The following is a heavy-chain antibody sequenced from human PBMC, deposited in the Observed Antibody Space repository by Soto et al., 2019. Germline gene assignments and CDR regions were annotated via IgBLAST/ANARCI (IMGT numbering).Heavy chain of an antibody. CDR2: ISWNSGSI. CDR3: AKELRVVVAANFAFDI. J-gene: IGHJ3*02. Sequence: PGGSLRLSCAASGFTFDYYAMHWVRQAPGQGLEWVSGISWNSGSIGYADSVKGRFTISRDNAKNSLYLQMNSLRAEDTALYYCAKELRVVVAANFAFDIWGQGTMVTVSS. CDR1: GFTFDYYA. V-gene: IGHV3-9*01. D-gene: IGHD2-15*01.